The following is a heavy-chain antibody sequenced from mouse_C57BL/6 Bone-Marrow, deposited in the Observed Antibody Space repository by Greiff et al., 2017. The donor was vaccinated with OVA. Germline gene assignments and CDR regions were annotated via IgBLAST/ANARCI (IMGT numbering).Heavy chain of an antibody. CDR3: AVYYGSSYRYFDG. Sequence: VQLQQSGPELVKPGASVKISCTASGYSFTDYNMHWVKQSNGKSLEWIGVINPNYGTTSYNQKFKGKATLTVDQSSSTAYMQLNSLTSEDSAVYYCAVYYGSSYRYFDGWGTGTTVTVSS. J-gene: IGHJ1*03. CDR2: INPNYGTT. D-gene: IGHD1-1*01. V-gene: IGHV1-39*01. CDR1: GYSFTDYN.